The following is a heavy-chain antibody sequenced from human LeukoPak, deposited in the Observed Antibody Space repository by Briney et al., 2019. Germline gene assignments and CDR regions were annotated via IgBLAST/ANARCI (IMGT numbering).Heavy chain of an antibody. CDR2: INPNSGGT. V-gene: IGHV1-2*02. D-gene: IGHD6-19*01. CDR1: GYTFTGYY. CDR3: ARDGTAVAGLDY. J-gene: IGHJ4*02. Sequence: ASVKISCKAAGYTFTGYYMHWVRQVPGQGLEWVGWINPNSGGTNYAQKFQGRVTMTRDTSISTAYMELSRLRSDDTAVYYCARDGTAVAGLDYWGQGTLVTVSS.